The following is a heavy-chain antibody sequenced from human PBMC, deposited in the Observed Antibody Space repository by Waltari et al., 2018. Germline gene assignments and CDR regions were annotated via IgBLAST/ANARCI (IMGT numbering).Heavy chain of an antibody. D-gene: IGHD6-13*01. CDR1: GGTFSSYA. CDR2: IIPILGTA. Sequence: QVQLVQSGAEVKKPGSSVKVSCKASGGTFSSYAISWVRQAPGQGLEWMGGIIPILGTANYAQKFQGRVTITADESTSTAYMERSSLRSEDTAVYHCANHPVYSSTFDYWGQGTLVTVSS. CDR3: ANHPVYSSTFDY. V-gene: IGHV1-69*01. J-gene: IGHJ4*02.